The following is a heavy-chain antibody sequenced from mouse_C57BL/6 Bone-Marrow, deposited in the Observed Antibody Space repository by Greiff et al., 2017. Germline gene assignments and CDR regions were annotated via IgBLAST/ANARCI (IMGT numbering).Heavy chain of an antibody. Sequence: VHVKQSGPELVKPGASVKIPCKASGYTFTDYNMDWVKQSHGKSLEWIGDINPNNVGTISNQKFKGQATLTVDKSSSTADMERRSLTSEDTAVYYCARSWDYDYDWGPSWFAYWGQGTLVTVSA. CDR2: INPNNVGT. CDR1: GYTFTDYN. V-gene: IGHV1-18*01. J-gene: IGHJ3*01. D-gene: IGHD2-4*01. CDR3: ARSWDYDYDWGPSWFAY.